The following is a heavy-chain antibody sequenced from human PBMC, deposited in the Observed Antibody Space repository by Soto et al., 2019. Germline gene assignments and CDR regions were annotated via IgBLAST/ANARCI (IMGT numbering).Heavy chain of an antibody. Sequence: QVQLVESGGGVAQPGRSLGLSCAASGFTFSNYGMHWVRQAPGKGLEWVAVIWYDGSKKYYPDSMKGRFTISRDNSKNTLYLQMNSLRAEDTAVYYCARDKAGSSYFDYWGQGTLVTVSS. V-gene: IGHV3-33*01. CDR2: IWYDGSKK. CDR3: ARDKAGSSYFDY. D-gene: IGHD3-10*01. J-gene: IGHJ4*02. CDR1: GFTFSNYG.